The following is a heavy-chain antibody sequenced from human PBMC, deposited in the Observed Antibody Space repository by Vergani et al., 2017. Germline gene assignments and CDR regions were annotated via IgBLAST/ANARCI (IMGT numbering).Heavy chain of an antibody. CDR1: GGSISSGSYY. J-gene: IGHJ6*03. D-gene: IGHD4-17*01. V-gene: IGHV4-61*02. Sequence: QVQLQESGPGLVKPSQTLSLTCTVSGGSISSGSYYWSWIRQPAGKGLEWIGRIYTRGSTNYNPSLKSRVTISVDTSKNQFSLKLSPVTAADTAVYYCGRDLSKDGDPYYYYDYYMDVWGKGTTVTVSS. CDR2: IYTRGST. CDR3: GRDLSKDGDPYYYYDYYMDV.